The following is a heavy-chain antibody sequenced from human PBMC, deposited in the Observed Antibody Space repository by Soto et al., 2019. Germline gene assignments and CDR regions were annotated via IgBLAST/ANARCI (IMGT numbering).Heavy chain of an antibody. D-gene: IGHD3-22*01. CDR1: GFTFSSYA. CDR2: ISGSGHNT. V-gene: IGHV3-23*01. J-gene: IGHJ6*02. Sequence: GGSLRLSCEASGFTFSSYAMNWVRQAPGKGLEWVSGISGSGHNTYYADSVKGRFTISRDTSKSTLYLQMNSLGAEDTAVYYCARAVTGSLNYYSFPHYLLAFCGQGTSVPGSS. CDR3: ARAVTGSLNYYSFPHYLLAF.